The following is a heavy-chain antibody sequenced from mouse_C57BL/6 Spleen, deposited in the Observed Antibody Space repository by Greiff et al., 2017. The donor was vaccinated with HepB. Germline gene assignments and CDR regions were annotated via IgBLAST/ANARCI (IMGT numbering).Heavy chain of an antibody. V-gene: IGHV1-52*01. J-gene: IGHJ1*03. Sequence: VQLKQPGAELVRPGSSVKLSCKASGYTFTSYWMHWVKQRPIQGLEWIGNIDPSDSETHYNQKFKDKATLTVDKSSSTAYMQLSSLTSEDSAVYYCARPGSSSYWYFDVWGTGTTVTVSS. CDR1: GYTFTSYW. D-gene: IGHD1-1*01. CDR2: IDPSDSET. CDR3: ARPGSSSYWYFDV.